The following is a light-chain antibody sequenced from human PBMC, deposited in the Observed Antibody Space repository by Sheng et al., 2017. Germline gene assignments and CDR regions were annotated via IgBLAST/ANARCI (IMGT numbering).Light chain of an antibody. J-gene: IGKJ2*03. Sequence: DIQMTQSPSAMSASVGDRVTITCRASQHISGYLAWFQQKPGKVPRRLISAASSLQSGVPSRFSGSGSGTDFTLTISSLQPEDSASYYCLQDYLYPYSFGQGTKLEIK. CDR2: AAS. CDR3: LQDYLYPYS. V-gene: IGKV1-17*03. CDR1: QHISGY.